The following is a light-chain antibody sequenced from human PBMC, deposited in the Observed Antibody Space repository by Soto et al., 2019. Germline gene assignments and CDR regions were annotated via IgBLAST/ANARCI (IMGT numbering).Light chain of an antibody. CDR2: DVS. CDR1: SRDVGGYNY. Sequence: QSALTQPASVSGSPGQSITISCTGTSRDVGGYNYVSWYQQHPGKAPKLMIYDVSNRPSGVSNRFSGSKSGNTASLTISGLQAEDEADYYCSSYTSSRTPYVFGTGTKVTVL. J-gene: IGLJ1*01. CDR3: SSYTSSRTPYV. V-gene: IGLV2-14*01.